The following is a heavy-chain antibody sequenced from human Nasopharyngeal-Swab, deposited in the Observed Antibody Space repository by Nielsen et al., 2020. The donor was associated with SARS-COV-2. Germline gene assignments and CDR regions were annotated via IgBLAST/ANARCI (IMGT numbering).Heavy chain of an antibody. J-gene: IGHJ4*02. Sequence: GESLKISCAASGFTFSSYGMHWVRQAPGKGLEWVAVISYDGSNKYYADSVKGRFTISRDNSKNTLYLQMNSLRAEDTAVYYCARAKRATIFGVVIMREFDYWGQGTLVTVSS. D-gene: IGHD3-3*01. V-gene: IGHV3-30*03. CDR3: ARAKRATIFGVVIMREFDY. CDR1: GFTFSSYG. CDR2: ISYDGSNK.